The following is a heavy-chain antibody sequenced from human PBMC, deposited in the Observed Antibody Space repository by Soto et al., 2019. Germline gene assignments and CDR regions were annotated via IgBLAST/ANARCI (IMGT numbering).Heavy chain of an antibody. V-gene: IGHV4-59*01. Sequence: SETLSLTCTVSGGSISGYYWSWIRQPPGKGLEWIGYMYNTGSTVYNPPFKSRVTISVDTSKNQFSLKLNSVTAADTAVYYCARQRRGRELHYFEYWGQGTLVTVSS. D-gene: IGHD1-26*01. CDR1: GGSISGYY. CDR3: ARQRRGRELHYFEY. CDR2: MYNTGST. J-gene: IGHJ4*02.